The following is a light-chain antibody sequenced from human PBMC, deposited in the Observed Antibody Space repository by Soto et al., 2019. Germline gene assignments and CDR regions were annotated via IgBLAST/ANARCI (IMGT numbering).Light chain of an antibody. J-gene: IGKJ1*01. V-gene: IGKV3-15*01. CDR1: QSVSSN. CDR3: QQYNNWPRT. CDR2: GAS. Sequence: VMTQSPATLSVSPGARATLSCRASQSVSSNLAWYQQKHGQAPSLLIYGASTRATGIPARFSGSGSGTEGTITISSLQSEDGEVYYCQQYNNWPRTFGQGTKVDIK.